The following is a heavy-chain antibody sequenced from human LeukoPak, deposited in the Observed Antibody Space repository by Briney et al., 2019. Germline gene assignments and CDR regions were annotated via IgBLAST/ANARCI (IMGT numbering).Heavy chain of an antibody. D-gene: IGHD3-3*01. CDR3: ARGLYDFWSGYYIAWFDP. V-gene: IGHV4-34*01. CDR2: INHSGST. CDR1: GGSFSGHY. Sequence: SETLSLTCAVYGGSFSGHYWSWIRQPPGKGLEWIGEINHSGSTNYNPSLKSRVTISVDTSKNQFSLKLSSVTAADTAVYYCARGLYDFWSGYYIAWFDPWGQGTLVTVSS. J-gene: IGHJ5*02.